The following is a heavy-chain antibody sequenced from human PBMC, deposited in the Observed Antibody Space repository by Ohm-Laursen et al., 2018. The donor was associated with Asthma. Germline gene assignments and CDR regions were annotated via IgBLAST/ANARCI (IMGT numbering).Heavy chain of an antibody. CDR2: INHSGST. J-gene: IGHJ4*02. CDR3: ANWDGQTDY. D-gene: IGHD5-24*01. CDR1: GGSISSGSYY. Sequence: SETLSLTCTVSGGSISSGSYYWSWIRQHPGKGLEWIGEINHSGSTNYNPSLKSRVTISVDTSKTQFSLKLSSVTASDTAVYYCANWDGQTDYWGQGTLVTVSS. V-gene: IGHV4-39*07.